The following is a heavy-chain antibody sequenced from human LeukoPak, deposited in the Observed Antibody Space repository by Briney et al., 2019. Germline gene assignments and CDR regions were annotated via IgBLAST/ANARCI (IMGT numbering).Heavy chain of an antibody. CDR2: INPNSGGT. CDR3: ARLAYYDYVWGSYLDY. Sequence: LEASVKVSCKASGYTFTGYYMHWVRHAPGQGLEWMGWINPNSGGTNYAQKFQGRVTMTRDTSISTAYMELSRLRSDDTAVYYCARLAYYDYVWGSYLDYWGQGTPVTVSS. CDR1: GYTFTGYY. V-gene: IGHV1-2*03. D-gene: IGHD3-16*02. J-gene: IGHJ4*02.